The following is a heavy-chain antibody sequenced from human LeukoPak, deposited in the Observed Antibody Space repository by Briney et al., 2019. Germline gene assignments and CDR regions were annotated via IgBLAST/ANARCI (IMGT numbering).Heavy chain of an antibody. CDR2: ISSSSSSYI. V-gene: IGHV3-21*01. J-gene: IGHJ4*02. Sequence: GGSLRLSCAASGFTFSSYSMNWVRQAPGKGLEWVSSISSSSSSYIYYADSVKGRFTISRDNAKNSLYLQMNSLRAEDTAVYYCARDPNYDSSGYYPLDYWGQGTLVTVSS. D-gene: IGHD3-22*01. CDR1: GFTFSSYS. CDR3: ARDPNYDSSGYYPLDY.